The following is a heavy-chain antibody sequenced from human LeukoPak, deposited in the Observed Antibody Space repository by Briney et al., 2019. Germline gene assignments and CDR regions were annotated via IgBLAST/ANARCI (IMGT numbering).Heavy chain of an antibody. Sequence: GGSLRLSCAASGFTFSSYSRNWVRQAPGKGLEWVSSISSSSSYIYYADPVKGRFTISRDNAKNSLYLQMNSLRAEDTAVYYCARDRPYSSSWNWGDVWGQGTTVTVSS. D-gene: IGHD6-13*01. J-gene: IGHJ6*02. CDR3: ARDRPYSSSWNWGDV. V-gene: IGHV3-21*01. CDR2: ISSSSSYI. CDR1: GFTFSSYS.